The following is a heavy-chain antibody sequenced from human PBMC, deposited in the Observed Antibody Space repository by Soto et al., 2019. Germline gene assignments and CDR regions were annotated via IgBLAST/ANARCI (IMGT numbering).Heavy chain of an antibody. CDR3: ARDRGRGYSGYEAYYFDY. J-gene: IGHJ4*02. V-gene: IGHV4-38-2*02. CDR1: GYSISSGYY. Sequence: SETLSLTCAVSGYSISSGYYWGRIRQPPGKGLEWIGSIYHSGSTYYNPSLKSRVTISVDTSKNQFSLKLSSVAAADTAVYYCARDRGRGYSGYEAYYFDYWGQGTLVTVSS. D-gene: IGHD5-12*01. CDR2: IYHSGST.